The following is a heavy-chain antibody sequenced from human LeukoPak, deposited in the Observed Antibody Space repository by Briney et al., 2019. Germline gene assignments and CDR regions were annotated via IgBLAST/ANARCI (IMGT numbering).Heavy chain of an antibody. CDR1: GGSISSSTYY. CDR3: ARQKGGVAGLKYYFDY. CDR2: ISYTRTT. D-gene: IGHD6-19*01. J-gene: IGHJ4*02. V-gene: IGHV4-39*01. Sequence: SETLSLTCTVSGGSISSSTYYWGWIRQSPGKGLEWIGSISYTRTTYYKSSLKSRVTISVDTSKNQFSLNLSSVTAADTAVYYCARQKGGVAGLKYYFDYWSQGTLVTVSS.